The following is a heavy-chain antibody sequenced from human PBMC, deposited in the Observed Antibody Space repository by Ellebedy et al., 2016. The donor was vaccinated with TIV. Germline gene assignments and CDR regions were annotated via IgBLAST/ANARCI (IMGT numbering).Heavy chain of an antibody. CDR2: ISYEGSDK. CDR1: GFTFSTYA. Sequence: GESLKISCAASGFTFSTYAMNWVRQAPGKGLEWVAVISYEGSDKYYVDSVKGRFTISRDNSKNTVYLQMNSLRTEDTAVYYCAVQGPAARQADWGQGTLVTVSS. J-gene: IGHJ4*02. V-gene: IGHV3-30*04. CDR3: AVQGPAARQAD. D-gene: IGHD6-6*01.